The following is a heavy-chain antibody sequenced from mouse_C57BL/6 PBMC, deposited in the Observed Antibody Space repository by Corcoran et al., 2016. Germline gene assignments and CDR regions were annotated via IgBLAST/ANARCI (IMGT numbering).Heavy chain of an antibody. J-gene: IGHJ4*01. CDR2: INPNNGGT. Sequence: EVQLQQSGPELVKPGASVKISCKASGYTFTDYYMNWVKQSHGKSLEWIGGINPNNGGTSYNQKFKGKATLTVDKSSSTAYMELRSLTSEDSAVYYCARDYSNYYAMDYWGQGTSVTVSS. D-gene: IGHD2-5*01. CDR3: ARDYSNYYAMDY. V-gene: IGHV1-26*01. CDR1: GYTFTDYY.